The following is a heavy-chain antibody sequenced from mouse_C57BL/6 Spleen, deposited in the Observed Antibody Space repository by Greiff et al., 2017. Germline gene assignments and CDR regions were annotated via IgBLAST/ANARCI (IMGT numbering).Heavy chain of an antibody. D-gene: IGHD1-1*01. CDR1: GYAFSSSW. CDR3: ARRTTVVAPIEY. CDR2: IYPGDGDT. V-gene: IGHV1-82*01. Sequence: VQLQQSGPELVKPGASVKISCKASGYAFSSSWMNWVKQRPGKGLEWIGRIYPGDGDTNYNGKFKGKATLTADKSSSTAYMQLSSLTSEDSAVYYCARRTTVVAPIEYWGQGTTLTVSS. J-gene: IGHJ2*01.